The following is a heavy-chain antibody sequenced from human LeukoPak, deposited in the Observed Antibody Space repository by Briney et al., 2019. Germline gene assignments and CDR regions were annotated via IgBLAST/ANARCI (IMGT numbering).Heavy chain of an antibody. V-gene: IGHV3-30*02. CDR3: AKEINYYDTKVGRAFDI. CDR1: GFTFSSYG. D-gene: IGHD3-22*01. J-gene: IGHJ3*02. Sequence: GGSLRLSCAASGFTFSSYGVHWVRQAPGKGLHWVAFIRYDGSNKYYADSVNGRFTISRDNSKNTLYLQMNSLRAEDTPVYYCAKEINYYDTKVGRAFDIWGQGTMVTVSS. CDR2: IRYDGSNK.